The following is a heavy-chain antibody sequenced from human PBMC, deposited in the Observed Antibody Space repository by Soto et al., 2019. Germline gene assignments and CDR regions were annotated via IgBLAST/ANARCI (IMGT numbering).Heavy chain of an antibody. Sequence: GSLRLSCAASGFTFSSYAMSWVRQAPGKGLEWVSAISGSGGSTYYADSVKGRFTISRDNSKNTLYLQMNSLRAEDTAVYYCAKEIYGGNSTYYYYYGMDVWGQGTTVTVSS. D-gene: IGHD4-17*01. J-gene: IGHJ6*02. CDR3: AKEIYGGNSTYYYYYGMDV. CDR2: ISGSGGST. V-gene: IGHV3-23*01. CDR1: GFTFSSYA.